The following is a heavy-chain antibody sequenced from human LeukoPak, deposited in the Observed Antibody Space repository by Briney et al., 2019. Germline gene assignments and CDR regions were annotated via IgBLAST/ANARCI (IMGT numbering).Heavy chain of an antibody. V-gene: IGHV4-31*03. D-gene: IGHD3-3*01. Sequence: SETLSLTCTVSGGSNSSGDYYWSWIRQHPGKGLEWIGYIYFSGSTYYNPSLKSRITISVDTSKNQFSLKLSSVTAADTAVYYCAREDTISLFDYWGQGTLVTVSS. J-gene: IGHJ4*02. CDR2: IYFSGST. CDR3: AREDTISLFDY. CDR1: GGSNSSGDYY.